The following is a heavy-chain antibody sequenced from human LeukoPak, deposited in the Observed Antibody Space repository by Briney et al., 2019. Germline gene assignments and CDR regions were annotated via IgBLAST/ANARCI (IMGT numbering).Heavy chain of an antibody. J-gene: IGHJ4*02. CDR3: ARTALDDYVWGSYPYYFDY. D-gene: IGHD3-16*01. Sequence: PSETLSLTCTVSGGSISSGGYYWSWIRQHPGKGLEWIGYIYYSGSTYYNPSLKSRVTISVDTSKNQFSLKLSSVTAADTAVYYCARTALDDYVWGSYPYYFDYWGQGTLVTVSS. CDR2: IYYSGST. V-gene: IGHV4-31*03. CDR1: GGSISSGGYY.